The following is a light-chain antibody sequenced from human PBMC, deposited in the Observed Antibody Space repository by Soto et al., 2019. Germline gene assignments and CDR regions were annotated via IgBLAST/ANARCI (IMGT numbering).Light chain of an antibody. CDR1: QSVSSTY. CDR3: QQYGSSIT. V-gene: IGKV3-20*01. J-gene: IGKJ5*01. Sequence: EIVLTQSPGTLSLSPGERATLSCRASQSVSSTYLAWYQQKPGQAPRLLIYVASGRATCIPDRFSGSGSGTDFPLTISRLDPEDFAVYYCQQYGSSITFGQGTRLEIK. CDR2: VAS.